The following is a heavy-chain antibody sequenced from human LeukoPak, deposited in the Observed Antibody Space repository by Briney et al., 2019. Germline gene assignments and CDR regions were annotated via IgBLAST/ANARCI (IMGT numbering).Heavy chain of an antibody. CDR2: IYYSGST. D-gene: IGHD3-10*01. V-gene: IGHV4-59*12. CDR3: ARDSITMVRGPPYGMDV. J-gene: IGHJ6*02. Sequence: KPSETLSLTCTVSGGSISSYYWSWIRQPPGKGLEYIGYIYYSGSTYYNPSLKSRVTISVDTSKNQFSLKLSSVTAADTAVYYCARDSITMVRGPPYGMDVWGQGTTVTVSS. CDR1: GGSISSYY.